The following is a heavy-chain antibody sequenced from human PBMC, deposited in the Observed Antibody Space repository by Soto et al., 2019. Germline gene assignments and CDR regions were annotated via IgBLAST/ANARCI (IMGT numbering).Heavy chain of an antibody. CDR1: GGSISSYY. CDR2: IYYSGST. Sequence: PSETLSLTCTVSGGSISSYYWSWIRQPPGKGLEWIGYIYYSGSTNYNPSLKSRVTISVDTSENQFSLKLSSVTAADTAVYYCARGYCSSTSCYPSDWYFDLWGRGTLVTVSS. J-gene: IGHJ2*01. V-gene: IGHV4-59*01. CDR3: ARGYCSSTSCYPSDWYFDL. D-gene: IGHD2-2*01.